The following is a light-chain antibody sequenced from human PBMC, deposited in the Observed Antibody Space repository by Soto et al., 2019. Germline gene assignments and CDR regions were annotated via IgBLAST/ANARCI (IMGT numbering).Light chain of an antibody. V-gene: IGLV2-8*01. CDR2: EVN. Sequence: QSALTLPPSASGSPGQSVTISCTGTSSDVGGYNYVSWFQQHPGKAPKLIIHEVNQRPSGVPDRFSGSKSGNTASLTVSGLPAEDEGTYYSSSYGGYKNVVFGTGNKVTVL. CDR1: SSDVGGYNY. CDR3: SSYGGYKNVV. J-gene: IGLJ1*01.